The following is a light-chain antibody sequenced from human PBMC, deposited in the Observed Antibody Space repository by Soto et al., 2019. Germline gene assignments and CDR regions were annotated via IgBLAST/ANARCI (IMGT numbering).Light chain of an antibody. J-gene: IGLJ1*01. CDR1: MSNIGRNY. CDR3: AAWDDSLSGYV. V-gene: IGLV1-47*01. CDR2: RND. Sequence: QSVLTQPPSASGTPGQRVTISCSGSMSNIGRNYVYWYQQLPGTAPKLLIYRNDQRPSGVPDRFSGSKSGTSASLAISGPRSEDEADYYCAAWDDSLSGYVFGTGTKLTVL.